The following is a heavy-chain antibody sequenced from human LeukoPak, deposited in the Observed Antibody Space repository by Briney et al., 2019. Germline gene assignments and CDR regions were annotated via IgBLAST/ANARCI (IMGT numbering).Heavy chain of an antibody. Sequence: PGGSLRLSCAASGFAFSSFAMGWVRQSPGKGLEWLSTINGGGNTTFYSDSVKGRFTISRDNSKNTLYLQMDSLRPDDTAMYYCTKELHVAVAVADYYYFYMDVWGRGTAVTVSS. CDR3: TKELHVAVAVADYYYFYMDV. J-gene: IGHJ6*03. CDR2: INGGGNTT. V-gene: IGHV3-23*01. CDR1: GFAFSSFA. D-gene: IGHD6-19*01.